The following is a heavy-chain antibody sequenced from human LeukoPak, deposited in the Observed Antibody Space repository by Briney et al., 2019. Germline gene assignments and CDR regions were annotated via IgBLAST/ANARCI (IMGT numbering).Heavy chain of an antibody. V-gene: IGHV3-30-3*01. CDR1: GFTFSSYA. J-gene: IGHJ4*02. CDR2: ISYDGSNK. Sequence: GGSLRLSCAASGFTFSSYAMHWVRQAPGKGLEWVAVISYDGSNKYYADSVKGRFTISRDNSKNTLYLQMNSLRAEDTAVYYCARGMTSMYYYDSSGYYDVDYWGQGTPVTVSS. D-gene: IGHD3-22*01. CDR3: ARGMTSMYYYDSSGYYDVDY.